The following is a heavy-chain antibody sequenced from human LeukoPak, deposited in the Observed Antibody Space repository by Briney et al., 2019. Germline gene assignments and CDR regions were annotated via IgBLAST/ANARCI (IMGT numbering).Heavy chain of an antibody. J-gene: IGHJ5*02. Sequence: SETLSLTSTVSGGSISSYYWSWIRQPAGKGLEWIGRIYTSGSTNYNPSLKSRVTMSVDTSKNQFSLKLSSVTAADTAVYYCARSDGSVYYYSWFDPWGQGTLVTVSS. CDR2: IYTSGST. V-gene: IGHV4-4*07. D-gene: IGHD3-22*01. CDR3: ARSDGSVYYYSWFDP. CDR1: GGSISSYY.